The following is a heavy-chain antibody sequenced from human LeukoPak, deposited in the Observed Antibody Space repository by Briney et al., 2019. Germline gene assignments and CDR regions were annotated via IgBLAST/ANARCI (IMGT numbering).Heavy chain of an antibody. D-gene: IGHD2-2*02. CDR1: GFTFSSYS. V-gene: IGHV3-21*01. J-gene: IGHJ4*02. CDR3: ARESGGYCSTTSCYKGYFDY. Sequence: GGSLRLSCAASGFTFSSYSMNWIRQAPGKGLEWVSSIVSSGSYIYYADSVKGRFTISRDNAKNSLYLQMNSLRAEDTAVYYCARESGGYCSTTSCYKGYFDYWGQGTLVTVSS. CDR2: IVSSGSYI.